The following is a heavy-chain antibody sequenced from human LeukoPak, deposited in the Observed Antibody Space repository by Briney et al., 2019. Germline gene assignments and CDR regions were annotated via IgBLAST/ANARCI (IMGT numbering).Heavy chain of an antibody. Sequence: GGSLRLSCAASGFTFSSYAMHWVRQAPGKGLEWVAVISYDGSNKYYADSVKGRFTISRDNSKNTLYLQMNSLRAEDTAVYYCARGTLAAADLIDYWGQGTPVTVSS. D-gene: IGHD6-13*01. CDR2: ISYDGSNK. J-gene: IGHJ4*02. CDR1: GFTFSSYA. CDR3: ARGTLAAADLIDY. V-gene: IGHV3-30-3*01.